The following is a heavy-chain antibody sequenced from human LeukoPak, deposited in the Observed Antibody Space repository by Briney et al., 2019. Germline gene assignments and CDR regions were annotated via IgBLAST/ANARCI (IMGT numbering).Heavy chain of an antibody. CDR2: ISSSSSYI. V-gene: IGHV3-21*01. J-gene: IGHJ4*02. CDR1: GFTFSSYS. D-gene: IGHD6-19*01. CDR3: TLMYSSDAGSPH. Sequence: GGSLRLSCAASGFTFSSYSMNWVRQAPGKGLEWVSSISSSSSYIYYADSVKGRFTISRDNAKNSLYLQMNSLRAEDTAVYYCTLMYSSDAGSPHWGQGTLVTVSS.